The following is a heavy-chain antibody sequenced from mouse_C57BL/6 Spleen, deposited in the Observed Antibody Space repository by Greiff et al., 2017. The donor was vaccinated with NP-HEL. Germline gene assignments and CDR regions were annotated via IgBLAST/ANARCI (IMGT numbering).Heavy chain of an antibody. D-gene: IGHD2-2*01. CDR1: GYTFTSYW. CDR2: IDPSDIYT. V-gene: IGHV1-69*01. CDR3: ARSGGYEV. Sequence: VQLQQPGAELVMPGASVKLSCQASGYTFTSYWMHWVKQRPGQGLEWIGEIDPSDIYTNYNQKFQGTSTLTVDKSSSTAYMQLSSLTSEDSGVYYCARSGGYEVWGTGTTVTVSS. J-gene: IGHJ1*03.